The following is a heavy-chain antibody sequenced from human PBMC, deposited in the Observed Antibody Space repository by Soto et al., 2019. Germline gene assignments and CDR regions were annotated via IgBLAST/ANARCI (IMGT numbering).Heavy chain of an antibody. V-gene: IGHV3-48*02. D-gene: IGHD3-9*01. CDR1: VFTFSSYS. Sequence: EVQLVESGGGLVQPGGSLRLSCAASVFTFSSYSMNWVRQAPGKGLEWVSHISSSSSSIYYADSVRGRFTISRDNAKNSLYLKMNSLRDEYTAVYYCAREYDILTGYYNVGWFDTWGQGTLVTVSS. CDR3: AREYDILTGYYNVGWFDT. J-gene: IGHJ5*02. CDR2: ISSSSSSI.